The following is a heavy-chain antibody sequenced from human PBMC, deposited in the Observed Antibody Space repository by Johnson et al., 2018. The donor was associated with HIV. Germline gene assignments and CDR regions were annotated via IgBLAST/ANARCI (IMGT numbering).Heavy chain of an antibody. V-gene: IGHV3-30*04. CDR1: KFTFSSYA. CDR3: AREQGVWAARPEDAFDV. CDR2: ISYDGNNQ. Sequence: QVQLVESGGGVVQPGRSLRLSCAASKFTFSSYAMHWVRQAPGTGLDWVSFISYDGNNQHYRDSVQGRFTISRDNSKNTLYLQINSQRVEDTAVYYCAREQGVWAARPEDAFDVWGQGTMVTVSS. D-gene: IGHD6-6*01. J-gene: IGHJ3*01.